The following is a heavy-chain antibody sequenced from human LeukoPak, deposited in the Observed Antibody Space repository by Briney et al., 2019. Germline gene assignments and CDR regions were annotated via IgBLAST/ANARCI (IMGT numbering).Heavy chain of an antibody. CDR1: GFTFSSYA. J-gene: IGHJ3*02. V-gene: IGHV3-23*01. D-gene: IGHD2-2*01. CDR3: AKGYCSSSSCYSYAFDI. Sequence: GGSLRLSCAASGFTFSSYAMSWVRQAPGKGLEWVSAISGSGSSTYYADSVKGRFTISRDNSKNTLFLQMNSLRAEDTAVYYCAKGYCSSSSCYSYAFDIWGQGTVVTVSS. CDR2: ISGSGSST.